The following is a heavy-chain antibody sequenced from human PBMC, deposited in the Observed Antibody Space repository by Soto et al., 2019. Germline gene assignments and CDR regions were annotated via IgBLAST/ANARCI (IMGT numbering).Heavy chain of an antibody. CDR2: IKSKTDGGTT. V-gene: IGHV3-15*01. CDR1: GFTFSNAW. Sequence: GGSLRLSCAASGFTFSNAWMSWVRQAPGKGLEWVGRIKSKTDGGTTDYAAPVKGRFTISRDDSKNTLYLQMNSLKTEDTAVYYCTTDQAYCSGGSCYSADDYWGQGTLVTVSS. D-gene: IGHD2-15*01. CDR3: TTDQAYCSGGSCYSADDY. J-gene: IGHJ4*02.